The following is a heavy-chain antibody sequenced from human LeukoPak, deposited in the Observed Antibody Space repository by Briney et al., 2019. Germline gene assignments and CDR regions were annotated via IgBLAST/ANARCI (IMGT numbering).Heavy chain of an antibody. CDR1: GFTFRSYA. Sequence: PGRSLRLSCAASGFTFRSYAMHWVRQAPGKGLEWVAVISYDGSNKYYADSVKGRFTISRDNSKNTPYLQMNSMRAEDTAVYYCARVSPPYRQWLVREAFDIWGQGTMVTVSS. D-gene: IGHD6-19*01. V-gene: IGHV3-30*04. CDR3: ARVSPPYRQWLVREAFDI. J-gene: IGHJ3*02. CDR2: ISYDGSNK.